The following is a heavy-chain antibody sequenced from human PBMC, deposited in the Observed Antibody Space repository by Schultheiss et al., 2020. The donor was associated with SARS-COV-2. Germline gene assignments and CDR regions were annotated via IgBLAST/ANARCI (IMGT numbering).Heavy chain of an antibody. CDR3: ARIVDSSGFFDY. D-gene: IGHD3-22*01. V-gene: IGHV2-5*01. J-gene: IGHJ4*02. CDR2: IYWNDDK. Sequence: SGPTLVKPTETLTLTCTVSGFSLSTSGVGVGWIRQPPGKALEWLALIYWNDDKRYSPSLKSRLTITKDTSKNQVVLTMTNMDPVDTATYYCARIVDSSGFFDYWGQGTLVTVS. CDR1: GFSLSTSGVG.